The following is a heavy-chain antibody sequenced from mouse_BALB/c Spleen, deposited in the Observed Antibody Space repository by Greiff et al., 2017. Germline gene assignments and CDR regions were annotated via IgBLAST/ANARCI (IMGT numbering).Heavy chain of an antibody. D-gene: IGHD2-4*01. CDR2: ISYSGST. Sequence: EVKLMESGPGLVKPSQSLSLTCTVTGYSITSDYAWNWIRQFPGNKLEWMGYISYSGSTSYNPSLKSRISITRDTSKNQFFLQLNSVTTEDTATYYCARYDHDEGYAMDYWGQGTSVTVSS. V-gene: IGHV3-2*02. CDR1: GYSITSDYA. J-gene: IGHJ4*01. CDR3: ARYDHDEGYAMDY.